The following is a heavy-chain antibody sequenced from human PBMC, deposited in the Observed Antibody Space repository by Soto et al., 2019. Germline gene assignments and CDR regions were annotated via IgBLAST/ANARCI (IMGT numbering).Heavy chain of an antibody. J-gene: IGHJ3*02. V-gene: IGHV1-24*01. CDR3: AAKRIAVPEAFDI. D-gene: IGHD6-19*01. CDR1: GYTLTELC. Sequence: ASVKVSCKVSGYTLTELCMHWVRQAPGKGLEWMGGFYPEDGEIIYAQKFQGRVTMTEDTSTDTAYMEMSSLRSEDTAVYYCAAKRIAVPEAFDIWGQGTMVTVSS. CDR2: FYPEDGEI.